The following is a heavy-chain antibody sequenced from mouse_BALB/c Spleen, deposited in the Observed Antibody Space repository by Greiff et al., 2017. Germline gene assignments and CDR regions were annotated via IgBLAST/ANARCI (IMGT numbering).Heavy chain of an antibody. Sequence: EVQVVESGGDLVKPGGSLKLSCAASGFTFSSYGMSWVRQTPDKRLEWVATISSGGSYTYYPDSVKGRFTISRDNAKNTLYLQMSSLKSEDTAMYYCARGDDGTPAYWGQGTLVTVSA. CDR3: ARGDDGTPAY. D-gene: IGHD3-3*01. J-gene: IGHJ3*01. CDR2: ISSGGSYT. CDR1: GFTFSSYG. V-gene: IGHV5-6*01.